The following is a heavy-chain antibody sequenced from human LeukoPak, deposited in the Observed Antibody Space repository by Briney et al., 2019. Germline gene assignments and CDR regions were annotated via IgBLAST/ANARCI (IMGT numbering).Heavy chain of an antibody. CDR2: ISGSGGST. D-gene: IGHD3-22*01. Sequence: GGSLRLSCAASGFTFSSYAMGWVRQAPGKGLEWVSAISGSGGSTYYADSVKGRFTISRDNSKNTLYLQMNSLRAEDTAVYYCARSKNRNYYDSSGYYGYWDQGTLVTVSS. CDR1: GFTFSSYA. J-gene: IGHJ4*02. V-gene: IGHV3-23*01. CDR3: ARSKNRNYYDSSGYYGY.